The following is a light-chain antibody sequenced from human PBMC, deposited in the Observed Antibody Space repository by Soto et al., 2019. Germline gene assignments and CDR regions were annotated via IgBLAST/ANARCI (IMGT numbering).Light chain of an antibody. V-gene: IGLV1-40*01. CDR1: NSNIGAGYD. CDR2: GNR. J-gene: IGLJ3*02. Sequence: QSALTQPPSVSGAPGQRVTISCTGSNSNIGAGYDVHWYQQLPGAAPKLVIFGNRNRPSGVPERFSGSKSGTSASLAITGLQAEDEADYYCQAYDYSLTAFVFGGGTKLTVL. CDR3: QAYDYSLTAFV.